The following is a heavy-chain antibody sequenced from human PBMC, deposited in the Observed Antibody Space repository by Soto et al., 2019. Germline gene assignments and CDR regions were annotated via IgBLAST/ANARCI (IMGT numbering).Heavy chain of an antibody. D-gene: IGHD2-15*01. J-gene: IGHJ4*02. CDR1: GGSISSGGYY. V-gene: IGHV4-31*03. CDR2: IYYSGST. CDR3: ARADCSGGSCLLDY. Sequence: QVQLQESGPGLVKPSQTLSLTCTVSGGSISSGGYYWSWIRQHPGKGLEWIGYIYYSGSTYYNPSHTSRVTITVDTSKNQFALKLSSVTAADTAVYYCARADCSGGSCLLDYWGQGTLVTVSS.